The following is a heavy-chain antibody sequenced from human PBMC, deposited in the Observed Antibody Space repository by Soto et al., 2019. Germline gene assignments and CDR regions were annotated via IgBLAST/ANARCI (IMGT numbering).Heavy chain of an antibody. CDR3: ARERHLNSPSVAFDL. CDR2: MNPNSGGS. V-gene: IGHV1-2*02. J-gene: IGHJ3*01. D-gene: IGHD1-1*01. Sequence: QVHLVQSGAEVKKPGASVKVSCMASGYNFIAQNIHWVRQAPGLGLEWIGKMNPNSGGSDYAQEVQGRVTVTRHTSISTVYMELTSLKSADTAVYYCARERHLNSPSVAFDLWGQGTMVIVSS. CDR1: GYNFIAQN.